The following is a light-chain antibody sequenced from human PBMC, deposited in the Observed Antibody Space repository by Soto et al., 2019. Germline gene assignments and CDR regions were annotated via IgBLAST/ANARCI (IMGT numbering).Light chain of an antibody. CDR3: QYYGTSVFI. CDR1: QSVGSRY. J-gene: IGKJ4*01. Sequence: EIVLTQSPGTLSLSPGERVTLSCRASQSVGSRYSAWYQQKPGQAPRLLIYAASTRATGIPDRFSGSGSGTAFTLTITRLEPEDIAVYYCQYYGTSVFIFGGGTKVDIK. CDR2: AAS. V-gene: IGKV3-20*01.